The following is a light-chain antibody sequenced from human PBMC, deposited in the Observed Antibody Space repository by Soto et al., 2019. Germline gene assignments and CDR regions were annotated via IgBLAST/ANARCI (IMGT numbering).Light chain of an antibody. CDR3: ASWDDSLSGPV. Sequence: QPVLTQPPSASGTPGQRVTISCSGSISNIGTNYVYWYQQLPGTAPKLLIFRHDQRPSGVPDRFSGSKSGTSASLAISGLRSEDEADYYCASWDDSLSGPVFGGGTKLTVL. V-gene: IGLV1-47*01. CDR1: ISNIGTNY. CDR2: RHD. J-gene: IGLJ2*01.